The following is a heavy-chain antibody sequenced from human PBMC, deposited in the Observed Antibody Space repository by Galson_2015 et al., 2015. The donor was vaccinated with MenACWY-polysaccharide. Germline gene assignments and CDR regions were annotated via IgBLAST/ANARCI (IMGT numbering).Heavy chain of an antibody. J-gene: IGHJ5*02. CDR2: IYYTGTT. D-gene: IGHD6-19*01. CDR1: GGSISSYR. Sequence: ETLSLACTVSGGSISSYRWTWVRQPPGKGLEWIGYIYYTGTTKYNPSLTSRVTISVDTSKKYFSLKLSSVTAADTAVYYCAGLMAGSPFGWFDPWGQGTLVTVSS. V-gene: IGHV4-59*01. CDR3: AGLMAGSPFGWFDP.